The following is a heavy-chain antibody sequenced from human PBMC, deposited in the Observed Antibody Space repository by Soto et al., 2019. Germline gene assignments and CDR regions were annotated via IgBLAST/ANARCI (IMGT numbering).Heavy chain of an antibody. CDR1: GYTFTGYD. V-gene: IGHV1-18*01. Sequence: SVKVSCKASGYTFTGYDISWVRQAPGQGLEWMGWISANSGNTNYAQKVQGRVTMTTDTSTNTAYMELRSLRADDTAVYYRARRPPHSHGDFVTYYFDYWGQGALVTVSS. J-gene: IGHJ4*02. D-gene: IGHD3-10*01. CDR2: ISANSGNT. CDR3: ARRPPHSHGDFVTYYFDY.